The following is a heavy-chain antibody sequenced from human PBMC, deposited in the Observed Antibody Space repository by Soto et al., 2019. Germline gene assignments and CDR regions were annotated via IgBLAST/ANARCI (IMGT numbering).Heavy chain of an antibody. CDR1: GGTFSSYA. J-gene: IGHJ5*02. D-gene: IGHD3-3*01. V-gene: IGHV1-69*13. CDR2: IIPIFGTA. Sequence: GASVKVSCKASGGTFSSYAISWVRQAPGQGLEWMGGIIPIFGTANYAQKFQGRVTITADESTSTAYMELSSLRSEDTAVYYCARGMREWQENWFDPWGQGTLVTVSS. CDR3: ARGMREWQENWFDP.